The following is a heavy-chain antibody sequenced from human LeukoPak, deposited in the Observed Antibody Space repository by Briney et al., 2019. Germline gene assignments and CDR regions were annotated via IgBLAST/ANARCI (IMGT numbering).Heavy chain of an antibody. V-gene: IGHV1-69*13. CDR1: GGTFSSYA. CDR2: IIPIFGTA. Sequence: SVKVSYKASGGTFSSYAISWVRQAPGQGLEWMGGIIPIFGTANYAQKFQGRVTITADESTSTAYMELSSLRSEDTAVYYCARGPNYYDSSGYYHYYYYYMDVWGKGTTVTISS. D-gene: IGHD3-22*01. CDR3: ARGPNYYDSSGYYHYYYYYMDV. J-gene: IGHJ6*03.